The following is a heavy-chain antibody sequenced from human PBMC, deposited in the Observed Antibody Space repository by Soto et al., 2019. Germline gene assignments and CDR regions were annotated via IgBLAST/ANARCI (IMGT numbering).Heavy chain of an antibody. CDR1: GFTISTYA. CDR2: VTGSGGQI. CDR3: ARDSHYWNYGLDYYYGMDV. J-gene: IGHJ6*02. D-gene: IGHD1-7*01. Sequence: EVQLLESGGGLVQPGGSLRLSCAASGFTISTYAMTWVRQAPGKGLECVSGVTGSGGQIHYADSVKGRFTISKDNSKNTLYLQMSSLRSDDTAVYYCARDSHYWNYGLDYYYGMDVWGQGTTVTVSS. V-gene: IGHV3-23*01.